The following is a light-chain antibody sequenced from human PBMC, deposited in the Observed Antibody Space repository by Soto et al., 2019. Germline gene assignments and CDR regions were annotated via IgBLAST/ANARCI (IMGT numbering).Light chain of an antibody. CDR1: SSGVGGYNY. V-gene: IGLV2-14*01. Sequence: QSVLTQPASVSGSPGQSITISCTGTSSGVGGYNYVSWYQQHPGKAPKLMIYEVSNRPSGVSNRFSGSKSGNTASLTISGLQAEDEADYYCSSYTSSSTPVVFGGGTKLTVL. J-gene: IGLJ2*01. CDR3: SSYTSSSTPVV. CDR2: EVS.